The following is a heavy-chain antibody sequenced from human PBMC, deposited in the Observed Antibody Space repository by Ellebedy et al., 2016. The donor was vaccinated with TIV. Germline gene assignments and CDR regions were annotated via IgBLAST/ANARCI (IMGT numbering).Heavy chain of an antibody. J-gene: IGHJ4*02. D-gene: IGHD4-17*01. V-gene: IGHV3-48*02. CDR1: GFDFDSYS. CDR3: ATEGEVTTIAFEF. Sequence: GESLKISCVASGFDFDSYSMNWVRQAPGKGLEWVSYISSTSSRMFYAGSVKGRFTISRDNAKRSLHLQMSSLRDEDTAVYYCATEGEVTTIAFEFWGQGALVTVSS. CDR2: ISSTSSRM.